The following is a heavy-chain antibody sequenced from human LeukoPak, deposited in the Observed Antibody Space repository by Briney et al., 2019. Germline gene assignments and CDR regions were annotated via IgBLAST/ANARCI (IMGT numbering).Heavy chain of an antibody. CDR1: GGSFSGYY. CDR3: ARRRGATMVCSGWYSVGCWFDP. CDR2: INHSGST. J-gene: IGHJ5*02. Sequence: NPSETLSLTCAVYGGSFSGYYWSWIRQPPGKGLEWIGEINHSGSTNYNPSLKSRVTISVDTSKNQFSLKLSSVTAADTAVYYCARRRGATMVCSGWYSVGCWFDPWGQGTLVTVSS. D-gene: IGHD6-19*01. V-gene: IGHV4-34*01.